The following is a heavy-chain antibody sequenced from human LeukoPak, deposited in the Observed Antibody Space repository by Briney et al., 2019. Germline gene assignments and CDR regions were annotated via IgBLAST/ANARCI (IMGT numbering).Heavy chain of an antibody. CDR3: ARGPPPVVVFYAY. J-gene: IGHJ4*02. CDR1: GGSISSSSYY. V-gene: IGHV4-39*07. CDR2: IDYSGST. D-gene: IGHD2-15*01. Sequence: SETLSLTCTVSGGSISSSSYYWGWIRQPPGKGLEWIGSIDYSGSTYSNPSLKSRVTISVDTSKNQFSLKLSSVTAADTAVYYCARGPPPVVVFYAYWGQGTLVTVSS.